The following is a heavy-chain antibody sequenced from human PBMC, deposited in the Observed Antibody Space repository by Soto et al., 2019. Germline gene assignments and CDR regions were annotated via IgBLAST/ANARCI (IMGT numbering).Heavy chain of an antibody. J-gene: IGHJ4*02. Sequence: PGGSLRLSCAASGFTFSSYWMSWVRQAPGKGLEWVANIKQDGSEKYYVDSVKGRFTISRDNAKNSLYLQMNSLRAEDTAVYYCARDVPGYSYGYSGGNVVYWGQGTLVTVSS. CDR2: IKQDGSEK. CDR1: GFTFSSYW. D-gene: IGHD5-18*01. V-gene: IGHV3-7*01. CDR3: ARDVPGYSYGYSGGNVVY.